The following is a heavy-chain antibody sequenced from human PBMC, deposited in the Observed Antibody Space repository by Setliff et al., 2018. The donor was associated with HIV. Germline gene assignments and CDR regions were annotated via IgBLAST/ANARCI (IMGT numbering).Heavy chain of an antibody. D-gene: IGHD2-21*01. CDR1: GASINSDDYY. V-gene: IGHV4-31*03. CDR3: ARTVRGAYGQNYFDF. J-gene: IGHJ4*02. CDR2: IYYSGTT. Sequence: SETLSLTCTVSGASINSDDYYWSWVRHHPGRGLEWIGYIYYSGTTYFNASLKSRLTMSLDTSKNQLSLNLTSVSAADAAVYYCARTVRGAYGQNYFDFWGQGTLVTVSS.